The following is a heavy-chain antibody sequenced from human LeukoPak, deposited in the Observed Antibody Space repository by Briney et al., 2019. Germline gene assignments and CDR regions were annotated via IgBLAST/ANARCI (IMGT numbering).Heavy chain of an antibody. CDR1: GGTFSSYA. V-gene: IGHV1-69*05. J-gene: IGHJ4*02. D-gene: IGHD1-26*01. Sequence: GASVKVSCKAPGGTFSSYAISWVRQAPGQGLEWMGGIIPIFGTANYAQKFQGRVTITTDESTSTAYMELSSLRSEDTAVYYCATYSGSYYPFDYWGQRTLVTVSS. CDR2: IIPIFGTA. CDR3: ATYSGSYYPFDY.